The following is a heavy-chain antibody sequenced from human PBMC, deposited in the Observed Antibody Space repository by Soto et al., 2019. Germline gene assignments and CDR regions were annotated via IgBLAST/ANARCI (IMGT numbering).Heavy chain of an antibody. Sequence: LRLSCTASGFTFSSSWMHWVRPGPGRALLWVSRINSDESSTMYADSVKGRFTISRDNAKNTLYLQMESLRADDTAVYYCTRGGTSVSYWGRLDYWGQGTLVTVSS. CDR1: GFTFSSSW. D-gene: IGHD1-26*01. CDR2: INSDESST. J-gene: IGHJ4*02. CDR3: TRGGTSVSYWGRLDY. V-gene: IGHV3-74*03.